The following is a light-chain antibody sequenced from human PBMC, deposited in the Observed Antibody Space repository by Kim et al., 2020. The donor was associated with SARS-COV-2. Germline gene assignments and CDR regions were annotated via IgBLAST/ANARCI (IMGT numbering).Light chain of an antibody. CDR2: YKSDSDK. V-gene: IGLV5-45*02. Sequence: QPVLTQPSSLSASPGASASLTCTLRSDINVGSYRIYWYQQKSGSPPQYLLNYKSDSDKQQGSGVPSRFSGSKDASANAGILVISGLQSEDEADYYCLIWHDSAYVFGTGTKVTVL. CDR1: SDINVGSYR. CDR3: LIWHDSAYV. J-gene: IGLJ1*01.